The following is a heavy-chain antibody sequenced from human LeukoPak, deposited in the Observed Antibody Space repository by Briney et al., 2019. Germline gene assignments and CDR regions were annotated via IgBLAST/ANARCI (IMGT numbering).Heavy chain of an antibody. J-gene: IGHJ3*02. V-gene: IGHV3-23*01. CDR3: ARDLALLGYSSYHRWGAFDI. CDR2: ISASGP. Sequence: GGSLRLSCAASGFTFSRLAMTWVRQAPGKGLEWVSTISASGPYYADAVRGRFTISIDNSRDTLRLQMDSLRAEDTAVYYCARDLALLGYSSYHRWGAFDIWGQGTMVTVSS. D-gene: IGHD6-6*01. CDR1: GFTFSRLA.